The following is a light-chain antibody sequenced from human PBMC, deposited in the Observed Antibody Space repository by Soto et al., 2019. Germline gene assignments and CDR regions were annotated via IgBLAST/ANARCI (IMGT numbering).Light chain of an antibody. CDR2: DAS. J-gene: IGKJ5*01. CDR1: QSVSSN. CDR3: QQSSNWPT. Sequence: EIVMTQSPTILSVSPLERCTLSFRASQSVSSNLAWYQQKPGQAPRLLIYDASNRATGIPARFSGSGSGTDFTLTISSLETEDFAVYYCQQSSNWPTFGQGTRLEIK. V-gene: IGKV3-11*01.